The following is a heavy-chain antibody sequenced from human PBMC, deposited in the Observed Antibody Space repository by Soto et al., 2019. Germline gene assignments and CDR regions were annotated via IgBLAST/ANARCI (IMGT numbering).Heavy chain of an antibody. D-gene: IGHD6-13*01. CDR2: ISYDGSNK. CDR1: GFTFSSYA. CDR3: ARVGIAAAGTDY. V-gene: IGHV3-30-3*01. J-gene: IGHJ4*02. Sequence: QVQLVESGGGVVQPGRSLRLSCAASGFTFSSYAMHWVRQAPGKGLEWVAVISYDGSNKYYADSVKGRFTISRDNSKTTLYLQMNSLRAEDTAVYYCARVGIAAAGTDYWGQGTLVTVSS.